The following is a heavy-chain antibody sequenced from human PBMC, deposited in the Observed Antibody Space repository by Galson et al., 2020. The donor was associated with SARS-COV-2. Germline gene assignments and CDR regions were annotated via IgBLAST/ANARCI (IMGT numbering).Heavy chain of an antibody. Sequence: ETSKTLSLTCAVYGGPFSGYYWTWIRQPPGKGLEWIAEIDHSGSTNYNPSLKSRVAISADTSKKQLSMKLRTGTAADTAVYYCARVTRTVNMVLGVIGLIYYYDYWSQGTLGSVAS. J-gene: IGHJ4*02. D-gene: IGHD2-8*02. CDR1: GGPFSGYY. V-gene: IGHV4-34*01. CDR3: ARVTRTVNMVLGVIGLIYYYDY. CDR2: IDHSGST.